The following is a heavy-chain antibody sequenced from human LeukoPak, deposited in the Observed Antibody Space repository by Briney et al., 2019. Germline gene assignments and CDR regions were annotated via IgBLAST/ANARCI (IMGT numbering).Heavy chain of an antibody. CDR1: GFTFSSYA. J-gene: IGHJ4*02. CDR3: AKDRLRYSGYDSDY. D-gene: IGHD5-12*01. Sequence: GGSLRLSCAASGFTFSSYAMSWVRQAPGKGLEWVSAISGSGGSTYYADSVKGRLTISRDNSKNTLNLQMNSLRAEDTAVYYCAKDRLRYSGYDSDYWGQGTLVTVSS. CDR2: ISGSGGST. V-gene: IGHV3-23*01.